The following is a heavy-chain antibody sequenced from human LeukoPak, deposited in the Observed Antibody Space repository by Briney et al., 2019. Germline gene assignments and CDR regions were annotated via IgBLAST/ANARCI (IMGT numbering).Heavy chain of an antibody. D-gene: IGHD2-2*03. J-gene: IGHJ4*02. V-gene: IGHV1-2*04. CDR2: INPNSGGT. CDR3: ARVSYASVLDYYFDY. CDR1: GYTFTGYY. Sequence: GASVKVSCKASGYTFTGYYMHWVRQAPGQGLEWMGWINPNSGGTNYAQKFQGWVTMTRDTSISTAYMELSRLRSDDTAVYYCARVSYASVLDYYFDYWGQGTLVTVSS.